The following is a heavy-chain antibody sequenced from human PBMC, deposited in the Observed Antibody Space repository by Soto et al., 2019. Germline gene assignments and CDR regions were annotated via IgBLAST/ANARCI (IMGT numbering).Heavy chain of an antibody. Sequence: QVQLQESGPGLVKPSETLSLTCAVSGGSISSPNWWSWYRQPPGKGLEWIGEMYHSGSSNRNPSLTSRVTISLDTSKNHLSLKLTSLTAADTAMYYCAREGFDHRTDYWGQGIPVTVSS. CDR2: MYHSGSS. J-gene: IGHJ4*02. CDR1: GGSISSPNW. V-gene: IGHV4-4*02. CDR3: AREGFDHRTDY.